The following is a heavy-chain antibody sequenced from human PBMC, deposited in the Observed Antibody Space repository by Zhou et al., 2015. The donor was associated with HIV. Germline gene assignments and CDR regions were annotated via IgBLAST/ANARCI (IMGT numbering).Heavy chain of an antibody. CDR1: GGTFSSYA. V-gene: IGHV1-69*01. J-gene: IGHJ6*03. CDR2: IIPIFGTA. D-gene: IGHD3-9*01. Sequence: QVQLVQSGAEVKKPGSSVKVSCKASGGTFSSYAISWVRQAPGQGLEWMGGIIPIFGTANYAQKFQGRVTITADESTSTAYMELSSLRSEDTAVYYCARVTAPHYDILTGYRYYYYMDVWAKGPRSPSP. CDR3: ARVTAPHYDILTGYRYYYYMDV.